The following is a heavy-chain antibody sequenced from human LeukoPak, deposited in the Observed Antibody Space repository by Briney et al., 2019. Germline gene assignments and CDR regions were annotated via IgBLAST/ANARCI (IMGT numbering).Heavy chain of an antibody. CDR2: ISSSSSYI. V-gene: IGHV3-21*01. J-gene: IGHJ4*02. Sequence: PGGSLRLSCAASGFTFSSYSMNWVRQAPGKGLEWVSSISSSSSYIYYADSVKGRFTISRDNAKNSLNLQMNSLRAEDTAVYYCASRYGDYLGGPYWGQGTLVTVSS. D-gene: IGHD4-17*01. CDR3: ASRYGDYLGGPY. CDR1: GFTFSSYS.